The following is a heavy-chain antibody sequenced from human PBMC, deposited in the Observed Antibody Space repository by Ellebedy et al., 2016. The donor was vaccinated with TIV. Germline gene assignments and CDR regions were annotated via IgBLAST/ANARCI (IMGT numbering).Heavy chain of an antibody. J-gene: IGHJ4*02. CDR2: ISGSGCRT. Sequence: GESLKISCAASGLTFTIYVMNWVRQAPGKGLEWVSTISGSGCRTHYADSVKGRFTISSDNSKNTLYLQVTSLRAEDTAVYYCAADRYCSGGNCYWVDYWGQGTLVTVSS. CDR1: GLTFTIYV. D-gene: IGHD2-15*01. V-gene: IGHV3-23*01. CDR3: AADRYCSGGNCYWVDY.